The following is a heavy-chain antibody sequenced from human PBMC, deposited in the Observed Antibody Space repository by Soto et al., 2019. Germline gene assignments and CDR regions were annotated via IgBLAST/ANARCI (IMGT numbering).Heavy chain of an antibody. V-gene: IGHV4-30-4*01. CDR1: GGSISSGDYY. D-gene: IGHD2-15*01. J-gene: IGHJ4*02. CDR3: ARWGYCSGGSCYYRNSGLRY. CDR2: IYYSGST. Sequence: SETLSLTCTVSGGSISSGDYYWSWIRQPPGKGLEWIGYIYYSGSTYYNPSLKSRVTISVDTSKNQFSLKLSSVPAADTAVYYCARWGYCSGGSCYYRNSGLRYWGQGTLVTVSS.